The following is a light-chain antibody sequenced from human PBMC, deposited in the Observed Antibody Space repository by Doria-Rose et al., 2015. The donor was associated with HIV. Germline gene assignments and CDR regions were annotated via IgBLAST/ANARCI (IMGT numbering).Light chain of an antibody. Sequence: VSGAPGQRVTISCTGSRSNMGAGYDVHWYQQLPGTAPKLLIYGNNNRPSGVSYRFSGSKSGTSASLAIAGLRAEDEADYYCQSYDSSLSGFVFGTGTKVTVL. CDR1: RSNMGAGYD. CDR3: QSYDSSLSGFV. CDR2: GNN. V-gene: IGLV1-40*01. J-gene: IGLJ1*01.